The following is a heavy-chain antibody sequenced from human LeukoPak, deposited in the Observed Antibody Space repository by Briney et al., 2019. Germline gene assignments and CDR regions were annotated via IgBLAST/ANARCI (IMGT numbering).Heavy chain of an antibody. CDR1: GGSISSSSYY. CDR3: ARLWSGDYYFAY. Sequence: SETLSLTCTVSGGSISSSSYYWGWIRKPPGKGLEWIGTIYYSGTTYYNSSLKSRVTISADTSKKHFSLRLSSVTAADTAVYYCARLWSGDYYFAYWGQGTLVTVSS. V-gene: IGHV4-39*01. CDR2: IYYSGTT. J-gene: IGHJ4*02. D-gene: IGHD3-3*01.